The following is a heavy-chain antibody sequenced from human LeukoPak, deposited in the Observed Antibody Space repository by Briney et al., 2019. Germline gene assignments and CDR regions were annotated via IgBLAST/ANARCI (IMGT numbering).Heavy chain of an antibody. CDR3: ARDLAVAGYNWFDP. V-gene: IGHV1-69*05. J-gene: IGHJ5*02. Sequence: SVKVSCKASGGTFSSYAISWVRQAPGQGLEWMGGIIPIFGTANYAQKLQGRVTMTTDTSTSTAYMELRSLRSDDTAVYYCARDLAVAGYNWFDPWGQGTLVTVSS. CDR2: IIPIFGTA. CDR1: GGTFSSYA. D-gene: IGHD6-19*01.